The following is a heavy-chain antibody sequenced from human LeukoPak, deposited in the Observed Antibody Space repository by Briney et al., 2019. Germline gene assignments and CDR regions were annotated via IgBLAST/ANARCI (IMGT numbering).Heavy chain of an antibody. CDR3: ARDWGDGYKYGGDYYGRGG. Sequence: APVKVSCKASGGTFSSYAISWVRQAPGRGLEWMGGIIPIFGTANYAQKFQGRVTITPDASTSTAYMELSSLRSEDTAAYYCARDWGDGYKYGGDYYGRGGWGQGTTVTVSS. J-gene: IGHJ6*02. CDR1: GGTFSSYA. CDR2: IIPIFGTA. V-gene: IGHV1-69*13. D-gene: IGHD5-24*01.